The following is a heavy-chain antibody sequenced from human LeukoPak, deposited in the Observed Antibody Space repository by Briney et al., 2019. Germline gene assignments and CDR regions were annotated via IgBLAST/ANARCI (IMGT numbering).Heavy chain of an antibody. CDR1: GYSFSSHW. J-gene: IGHJ3*02. D-gene: IGHD3-22*01. V-gene: IGHV5-51*01. CDR3: AREPTYYYDSSGRTNAFDI. Sequence: GESLKISCEGSGYSFSSHWIGWVRQMPGKGLEWMGIIYCGDSDTRYSPSFQGQVTISADKSISTAYLQWSSLKASDTAMYYCAREPTYYYDSSGRTNAFDIWGQGTMVTVSS. CDR2: IYCGDSDT.